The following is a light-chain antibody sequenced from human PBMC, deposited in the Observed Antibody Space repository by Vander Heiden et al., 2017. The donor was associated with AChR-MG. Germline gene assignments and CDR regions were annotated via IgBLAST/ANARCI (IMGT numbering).Light chain of an antibody. CDR1: QGITDS. J-gene: IGKJ3*01. V-gene: IGKV1-27*01. CDR2: AAS. CDR3: QNYHSASFT. Sequence: DIQMTQSPSSLSASVGDRVTITCRASQGITDSLNWYQQKPGKVPRLLIYAASTLQSGVPSRFSGSGSGTDFTLTITILQPEDVATYYCQNYHSASFTFGPGTKV.